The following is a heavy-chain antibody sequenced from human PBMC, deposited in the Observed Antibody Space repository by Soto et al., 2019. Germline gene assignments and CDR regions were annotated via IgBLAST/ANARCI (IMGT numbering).Heavy chain of an antibody. J-gene: IGHJ4*02. CDR3: ARGRASGGPTDIVVVVAATQPRYYFDY. D-gene: IGHD2-15*01. CDR1: GDTISSRDYC. CDR2: INHSGST. Sequence: SETLSLTCTVSGDTISSRDYCWSWIRQPPGKGLEWIGEINHSGSTNYNPSLKSRVTISVDTSKNQFSLKLSSVTAADTAVYYCARGRASGGPTDIVVVVAATQPRYYFDYWGQGTLVTVSS. V-gene: IGHV4-39*07.